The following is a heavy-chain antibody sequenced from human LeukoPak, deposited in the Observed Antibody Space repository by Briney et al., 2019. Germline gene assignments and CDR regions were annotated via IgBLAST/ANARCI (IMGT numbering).Heavy chain of an antibody. CDR3: VLWRRRDGYNY. J-gene: IGHJ4*02. D-gene: IGHD5-24*01. CDR2: INSDGSST. Sequence: GGSLRLSCAASGFTFSSYWMHWVRQAPGKGLVWVSRINSDGSSTSYTDSVKGRFTISRDNAKNTLYLQMNSLRAEDTAVYYYVLWRRRDGYNYWGQGTLVTVSS. CDR1: GFTFSSYW. V-gene: IGHV3-74*01.